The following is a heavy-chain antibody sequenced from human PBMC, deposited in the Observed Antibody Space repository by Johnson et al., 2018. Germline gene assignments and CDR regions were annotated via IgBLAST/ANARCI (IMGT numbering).Heavy chain of an antibody. V-gene: IGHV3-21*01. Sequence: VQLVQSGGGLVKPGGSLRLSCAASGFTFSNYLMNWVRQAPGKGLEWVSSISTSGGYIHYADSVKGRFTISRDNSKNSLFLQMNSLRAEDTAGYYCAREYYYDNKGSAFDIWGQGTMVTVSS. J-gene: IGHJ3*02. D-gene: IGHD3-22*01. CDR2: ISTSGGYI. CDR1: GFTFSNYL. CDR3: AREYYYDNKGSAFDI.